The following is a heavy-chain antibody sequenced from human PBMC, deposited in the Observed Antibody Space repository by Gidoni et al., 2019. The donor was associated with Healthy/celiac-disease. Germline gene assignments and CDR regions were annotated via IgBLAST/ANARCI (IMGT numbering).Heavy chain of an antibody. CDR2: IYYSGST. Sequence: QVQLQESGPGLVKPSETLSLTCTVSGGSISSYYWSWIRQPPGKGLEWIGYIYYSGSTNYNPSLKSRVTISVDTSKNQFSLKLSSVTAADTAVYYCARRGGGFWDYWGQGTLVTVSS. J-gene: IGHJ4*02. CDR3: ARRGGGFWDY. CDR1: GGSISSYY. D-gene: IGHD3-3*01. V-gene: IGHV4-59*08.